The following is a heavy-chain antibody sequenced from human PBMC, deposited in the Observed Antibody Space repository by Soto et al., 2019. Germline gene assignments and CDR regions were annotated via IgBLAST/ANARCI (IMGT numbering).Heavy chain of an antibody. CDR3: ARDLCNYYGSGSCSWFDP. Sequence: SETLSLTCTVSGGSISSYYWSWIRQPAGKGLEWIGRIYTSGSTNYNPSLKSRVTMSVDTSKNQFSLKLSSVTAADTAVYYCARDLCNYYGSGSCSWFDPWGQGTLVTVSS. CDR2: IYTSGST. V-gene: IGHV4-4*07. D-gene: IGHD3-10*01. J-gene: IGHJ5*02. CDR1: GGSISSYY.